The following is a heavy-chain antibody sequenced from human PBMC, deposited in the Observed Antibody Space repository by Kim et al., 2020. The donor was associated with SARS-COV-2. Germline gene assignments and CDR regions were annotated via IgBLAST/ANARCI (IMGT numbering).Heavy chain of an antibody. J-gene: IGHJ4*02. CDR2: ISSSSSYI. CDR3: ARGGEYYDYVWGSYRPYYFDY. V-gene: IGHV3-21*01. CDR1: GFTFSSYS. Sequence: GGSLRLSCAASGFTFSSYSMNWVRQAPGKGLEWVSSISSSSSYIYYADSVKGRFTISRDNAKNSLYLQMNSLRAEDTAVYYCARGGEYYDYVWGSYRPYYFDYWGQGTLVTVSS. D-gene: IGHD3-16*02.